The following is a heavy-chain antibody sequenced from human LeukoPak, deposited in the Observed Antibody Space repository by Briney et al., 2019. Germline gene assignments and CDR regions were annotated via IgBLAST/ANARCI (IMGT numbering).Heavy chain of an antibody. CDR1: GFTFSSYW. J-gene: IGHJ4*02. CDR2: IKQDGSEK. D-gene: IGHD6-19*01. CDR3: ARSAGSSGWYFDY. V-gene: IGHV3-7*01. Sequence: GGSLRLSCAASGFTFSSYWMSWVRQAPGKGLEWVANIKQDGSEKYYVDSVKGRFTISRDNAKNSLYLQMNSLRAEDTAVYYCARSAGSSGWYFDYWGQGTLVTVSS.